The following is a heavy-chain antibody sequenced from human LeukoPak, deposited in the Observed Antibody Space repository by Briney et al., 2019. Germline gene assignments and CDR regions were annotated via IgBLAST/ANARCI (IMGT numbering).Heavy chain of an antibody. CDR2: IYHSGRT. J-gene: IGHJ5*02. CDR1: GYSISSGYY. V-gene: IGHV4-38-2*02. Sequence: PSETLSLTCTVSGYSISSGYYWGWIRQPPGKGLEWIGSIYHSGRTFYNPSLKSRVTISVDTSKNQFSLKVRSVTAADTAVYYCARTTEDCSSTSCYQYWFDPWGQGTLVTVSS. CDR3: ARTTEDCSSTSCYQYWFDP. D-gene: IGHD2-2*01.